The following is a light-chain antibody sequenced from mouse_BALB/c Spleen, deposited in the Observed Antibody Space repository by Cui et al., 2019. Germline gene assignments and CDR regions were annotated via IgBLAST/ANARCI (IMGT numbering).Light chain of an antibody. CDR2: AAT. CDR3: QHFWGTPWT. CDR1: ENIYSN. Sequence: DIPMTQCPASLSVSVGETVTITCRASENIYSNLAWYQQKQGKSPQLLVYAATNLADGVPSRFSGSGSGTQYSLKINSLQSEVFGSYYCQHFWGTPWTFGGGTKLEIK. V-gene: IGKV12-46*01. J-gene: IGKJ1*01.